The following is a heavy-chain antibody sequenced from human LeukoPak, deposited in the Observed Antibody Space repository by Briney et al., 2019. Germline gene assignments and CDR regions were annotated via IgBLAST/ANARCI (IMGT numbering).Heavy chain of an antibody. J-gene: IGHJ4*02. CDR1: GFTFRNFG. CDR3: ARGKTGTLDY. D-gene: IGHD1-1*01. CDR2: IWHDGGNK. Sequence: GGSLRLSCAASGFTFRNFGMHWVRQAPGKGLEWVAVIWHDGGNKYYADSVKGRFTISRDNSKNTLYLQMDSLRAEDTAVYYCARGKTGTLDYWGQGTLVTVSS. V-gene: IGHV3-33*01.